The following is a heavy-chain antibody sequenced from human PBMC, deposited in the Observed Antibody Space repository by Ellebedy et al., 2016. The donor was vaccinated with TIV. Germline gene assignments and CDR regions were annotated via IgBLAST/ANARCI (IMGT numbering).Heavy chain of an antibody. J-gene: IGHJ3*01. CDR2: IDGGGRT. CDR1: GGSISSSDYY. CDR3: ARRRVHVMPHAFDS. D-gene: IGHD2-2*01. Sequence: MPSETLSPTCTVSGGSISSSDYYWGWIRQPPGMGLEWIGTIDGGGRTSSTPSLQSPVTISADMSTSRFSLELTSVNAADTAIYFCARRRVHVMPHAFDSWGQGTMVIVSS. V-gene: IGHV4-39*01.